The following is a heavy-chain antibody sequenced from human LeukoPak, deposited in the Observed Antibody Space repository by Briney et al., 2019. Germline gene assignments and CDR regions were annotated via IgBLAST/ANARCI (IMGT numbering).Heavy chain of an antibody. CDR1: GFSFDDYA. V-gene: IGHV3-9*01. CDR3: TKDSSDYYRFDY. D-gene: IGHD3-22*01. J-gene: IGHJ4*02. Sequence: GRSLRLSCVASGFSFDDYAMHWVRQAPGKGLEWVSYISWNSGSRGYADFVKGRFTISRDNAKNSLYLQMNSLRAEDTALYYCTKDSSDYYRFDYWGQGTLVTVSS. CDR2: ISWNSGSR.